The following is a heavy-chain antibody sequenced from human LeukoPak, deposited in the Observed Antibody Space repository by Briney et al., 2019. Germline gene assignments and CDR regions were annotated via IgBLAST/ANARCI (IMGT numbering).Heavy chain of an antibody. CDR3: ARGVLLWFGDYYYYYMDV. Sequence: SVKVSCKASVGTFSSYAISWVRQAPGQGLEWMGGIIPIFGTANYAQKFQGRVTITTDESTSTAYMELSSLRSEDTAVYYCARGVLLWFGDYYYYYMDVWGKGTTVTVSS. CDR1: VGTFSSYA. D-gene: IGHD3-10*01. CDR2: IIPIFGTA. J-gene: IGHJ6*03. V-gene: IGHV1-69*05.